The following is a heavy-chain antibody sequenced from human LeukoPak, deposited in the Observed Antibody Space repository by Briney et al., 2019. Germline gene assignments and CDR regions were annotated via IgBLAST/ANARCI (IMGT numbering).Heavy chain of an antibody. CDR2: MTEGGAT. Sequence: PGGSLSLSCAVSGFTISSSAMSWVRQAPGTGLELVSVMTEGGATYYADSVRGRFIISRGNSKNMVYLQMNSLRVDDTAVYYCAKLLLDCGQGTLVTVSS. V-gene: IGHV3-23*01. CDR1: GFTISSSA. CDR3: AKLLLD. D-gene: IGHD3-22*01. J-gene: IGHJ4*02.